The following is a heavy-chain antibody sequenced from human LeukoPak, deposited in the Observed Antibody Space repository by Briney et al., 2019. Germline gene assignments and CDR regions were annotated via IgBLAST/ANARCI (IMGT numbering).Heavy chain of an antibody. CDR2: INQDGSEK. Sequence: GGSLRLSCAASGFTFSSYWMSWVRQAPGKGLEWVANINQDGSEKYYVDSVKGQFTISRDNAKNSLYLQMNSLRAEDTAVYYCAREGCSGGSCYHNWFDPWGQGTLVTVSS. V-gene: IGHV3-7*01. J-gene: IGHJ5*02. CDR3: AREGCSGGSCYHNWFDP. CDR1: GFTFSSYW. D-gene: IGHD2-15*01.